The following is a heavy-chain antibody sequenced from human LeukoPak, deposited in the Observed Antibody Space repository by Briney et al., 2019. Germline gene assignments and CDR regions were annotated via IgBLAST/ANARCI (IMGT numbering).Heavy chain of an antibody. V-gene: IGHV3-48*03. Sequence: GGSLRLSCAASGFTFSSYEMNWVRQAPGKGLEWVSYISTRGNTIYYADSVKGRFTISIGNAKNSLYLQMSSLRDEDTAVYYCERDLVAVAHFAYWGQGTLVTVFS. D-gene: IGHD6-19*01. CDR2: ISTRGNTI. CDR1: GFTFSSYE. CDR3: ERDLVAVAHFAY. J-gene: IGHJ4*02.